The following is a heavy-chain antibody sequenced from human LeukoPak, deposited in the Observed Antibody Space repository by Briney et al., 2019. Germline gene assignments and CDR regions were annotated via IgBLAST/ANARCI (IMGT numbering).Heavy chain of an antibody. J-gene: IGHJ4*02. D-gene: IGHD5-18*01. Sequence: SETLSLTCAVSGYSISSGYYWGWIRQPPGKGLEWIGSIYYSGSTYYNPSLKSRVTISVDTSKNQFSLKLSSVTAADTAVYYCARHFYTAMVSIYFDYWGQGTLVTVSS. CDR3: ARHFYTAMVSIYFDY. CDR1: GYSISSGYY. CDR2: IYYSGST. V-gene: IGHV4-38-2*01.